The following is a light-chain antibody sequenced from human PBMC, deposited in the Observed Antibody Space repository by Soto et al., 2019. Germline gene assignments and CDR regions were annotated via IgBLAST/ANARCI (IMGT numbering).Light chain of an antibody. J-gene: IGKJ1*01. CDR1: QSVSSN. CDR3: QQYGSWPRT. V-gene: IGKV3D-15*01. CDR2: GAS. Sequence: EIVMTQSPATLSVSPGERATLSCRASQSVSSNLAWYQQKPGQAPRLLIYGASSRATGIPDRFSGSGSGTEFTLTISRLESEDFAVYYCQQYGSWPRTFGEGTKVDIK.